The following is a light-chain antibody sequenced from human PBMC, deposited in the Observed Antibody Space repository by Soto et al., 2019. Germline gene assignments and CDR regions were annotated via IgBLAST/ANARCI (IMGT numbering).Light chain of an antibody. Sequence: DIQMTQSPSSLSASVGDRVTITCRASQSISSYLNWYQQKPGKAPKLLIYAASSLQSGVPSRFSGSGSGTDFTLTISSLLPEDFVTYYCQQSYSTPPYTFGQGTKLEIK. CDR2: AAS. V-gene: IGKV1-39*01. CDR1: QSISSY. CDR3: QQSYSTPPYT. J-gene: IGKJ2*01.